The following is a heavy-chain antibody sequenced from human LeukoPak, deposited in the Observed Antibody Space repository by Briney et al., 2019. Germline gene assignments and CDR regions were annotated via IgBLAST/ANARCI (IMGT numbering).Heavy chain of an antibody. V-gene: IGHV4-59*01. J-gene: IGHJ4*02. Sequence: PSETLSLTCTVSGGSISSYYWSWIRQPPGKGLEWIGYIYYSGSTNYNPSLKSRVSISVDTSKNQFSLKLSSVTAADTAVYYCARALKGQWLGYFDYWGQGTLVTVSS. D-gene: IGHD6-19*01. CDR3: ARALKGQWLGYFDY. CDR2: IYYSGST. CDR1: GGSISSYY.